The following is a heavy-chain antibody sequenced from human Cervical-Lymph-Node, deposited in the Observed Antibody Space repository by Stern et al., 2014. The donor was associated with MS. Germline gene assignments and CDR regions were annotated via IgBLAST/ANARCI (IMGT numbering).Heavy chain of an antibody. V-gene: IGHV5-51*01. CDR1: GYSFTNYW. CDR3: ARRAKGIVDY. J-gene: IGHJ4*02. D-gene: IGHD2-21*01. Sequence: EVQLVESGAEVKKPGESLNISCHGAGYSFTNYWIGWVRQMPGKGLEWMGVIYPGDSDVTYSPSFQGHVTFSADTSIHTAYLQWSSLKASDTAIYFCARRAKGIVDYWGQGTLVIVSS. CDR2: IYPGDSDV.